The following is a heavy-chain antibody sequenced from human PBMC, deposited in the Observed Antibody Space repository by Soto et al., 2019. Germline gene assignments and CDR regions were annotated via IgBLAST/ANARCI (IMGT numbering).Heavy chain of an antibody. J-gene: IGHJ4*02. D-gene: IGHD2-21*02. Sequence: ASVKVSCKASGYTFSSYYMNWVRQAPGQGLEWLGIINPSGGYTTYAQRFLGRVTMTSDTSASTVHMELGSLTSEDTAVYYCARGGGFGVGTDPYDHRGQGTLVPVSS. CDR2: INPSGGYT. V-gene: IGHV1-46*03. CDR1: GYTFSSYY. CDR3: ARGGGFGVGTDPYDH.